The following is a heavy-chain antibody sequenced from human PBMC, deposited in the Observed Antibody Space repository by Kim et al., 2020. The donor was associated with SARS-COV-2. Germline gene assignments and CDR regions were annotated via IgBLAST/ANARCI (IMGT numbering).Heavy chain of an antibody. J-gene: IGHJ3*01. Sequence: SGPTLVKPAQTLTLSCTFSGFSLSSSAVGVGWIRQPPGRALEWLALIYWDGDTRYSRSLKSRLSITKDTSKSQVVLTMTNMDPVDTATYYCAHTLPSEYDAFDVWGHGTMVTVSS. CDR1: GFSLSSSAVG. V-gene: IGHV2-5*02. CDR2: IYWDGDT. CDR3: AHTLPSEYDAFDV.